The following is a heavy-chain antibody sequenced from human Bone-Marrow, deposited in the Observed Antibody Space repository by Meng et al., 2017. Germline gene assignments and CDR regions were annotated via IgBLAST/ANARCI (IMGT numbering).Heavy chain of an antibody. CDR1: GFTFSNAW. CDR2: IKSKTDGGTT. V-gene: IGHV3-15*01. CDR3: ARDMRIVATGAFDY. D-gene: IGHD5-12*01. J-gene: IGHJ4*02. Sequence: GGSLRLSCAASGFTFSNAWMSWIRQAPGKGLEWVGRIKSKTDGGTTDYAAPVQGRFTISRDNSKNTLYLQMNSLRAEDTAVYYCARDMRIVATGAFDYWGQGTLVTVSS.